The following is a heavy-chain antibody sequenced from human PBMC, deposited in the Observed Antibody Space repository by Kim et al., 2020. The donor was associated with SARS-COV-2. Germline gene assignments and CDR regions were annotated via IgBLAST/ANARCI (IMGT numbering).Heavy chain of an antibody. CDR2: ISSNGGST. Sequence: GGSLRLSCSASGFTFSSYAMHWVRQAPGKGLEYVSAISSNGGSTYYADSVKGRFTISRDNSKNTLYLQMSSLRAEDTAVYYCVKGDLYYDFWSGYLDSGYWGQGTLVTVSS. CDR1: GFTFSSYA. V-gene: IGHV3-64D*09. J-gene: IGHJ4*02. D-gene: IGHD3-3*01. CDR3: VKGDLYYDFWSGYLDSGY.